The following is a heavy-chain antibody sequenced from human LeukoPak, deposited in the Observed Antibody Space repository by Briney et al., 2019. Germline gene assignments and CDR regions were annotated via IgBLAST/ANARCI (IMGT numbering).Heavy chain of an antibody. CDR2: VYSGGST. D-gene: IGHD5-18*01. CDR3: ARDTGGGYSCYDC. CDR1: GFIATNNY. V-gene: IGHV3-66*01. J-gene: IGHJ4*02. Sequence: GGSLKLSCTASGFIATNNYINWVRQAPGKGLEWVSLVYSGGSTYYADSVKGRFTISRDNSKNMVYLQMNSLRAEDTAMYYCARDTGGGYSCYDCWGQGTLVTVSS.